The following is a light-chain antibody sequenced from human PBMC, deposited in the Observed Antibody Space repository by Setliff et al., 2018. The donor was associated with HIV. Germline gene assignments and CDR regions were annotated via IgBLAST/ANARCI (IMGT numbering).Light chain of an antibody. CDR3: SSYTATSTLDV. V-gene: IGLV2-14*01. CDR2: EVS. J-gene: IGLJ1*01. CDR1: SSDIGGYNY. Sequence: QSVLTQPASVSGSPGQSITISCTGTSSDIGGYNYVSWYQQHPGKAPKLVISEVSNRPSGLSNRFSGSKSGDTASLTISGLQTEDEADYYCSSYTATSTLDVFGTGTKGTVL.